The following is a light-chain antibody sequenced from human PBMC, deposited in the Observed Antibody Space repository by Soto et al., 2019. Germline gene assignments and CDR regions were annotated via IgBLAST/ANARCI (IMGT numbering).Light chain of an antibody. Sequence: LTQPASVSGSPGQSITISCTGTSSDIGGYNYVSWYQQHPGKAPKLMIYEVSNRPSGVSNRFSGSKSGNTASLTISGLQAEDEADYYCSSYTSSSTLVFGGGTKSPS. J-gene: IGLJ3*02. V-gene: IGLV2-14*01. CDR3: SSYTSSSTLV. CDR2: EVS. CDR1: SSDIGGYNY.